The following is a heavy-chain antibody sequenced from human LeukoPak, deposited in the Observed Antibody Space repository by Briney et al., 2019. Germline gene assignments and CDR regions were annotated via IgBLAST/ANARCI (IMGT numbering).Heavy chain of an antibody. J-gene: IGHJ6*03. D-gene: IGHD2-21*01. CDR1: GDSISTITYY. CDR3: ARAYLRNYYYMDV. V-gene: IGHV4-39*07. Sequence: PSETLSLTCTVSGDSISTITYYWSWVRQPPRNGLEWIGSIFSSGSTSYNPSLKSRVTRSVYTSKNQFSLRLSSVTAADTAVFYCARAYLRNYYYMDVWGKGTTVTVSS. CDR2: IFSSGST.